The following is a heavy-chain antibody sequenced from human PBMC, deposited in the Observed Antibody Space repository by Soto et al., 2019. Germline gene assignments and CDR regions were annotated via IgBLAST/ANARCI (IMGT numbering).Heavy chain of an antibody. D-gene: IGHD4-4*01. CDR1: GGSISSGGYY. V-gene: IGHV4-31*03. CDR2: IYYSGST. Sequence: SETLSLTCTVSGGSISSGGYYWSWIRQHPGKGLEWIGYIYYSGSTYYNPSLKSRVTISVDTSKIQFSLKLSSVTAADTAVYYCARDAAPDYSSSYYYYGMDVWGQGTTVTVSS. J-gene: IGHJ6*02. CDR3: ARDAAPDYSSSYYYYGMDV.